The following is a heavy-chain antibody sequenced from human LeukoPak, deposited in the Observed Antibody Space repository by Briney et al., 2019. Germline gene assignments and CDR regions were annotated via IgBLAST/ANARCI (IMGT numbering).Heavy chain of an antibody. V-gene: IGHV4-39*07. CDR3: ARDADYDFWSGYYFDWFDP. J-gene: IGHJ5*02. CDR2: IYYSGST. Sequence: SETLSLTCTVSGGSISSSSYYWGWIRQPPGKGLEWIGSIYYSGSTYYNPSLKSRVTISVDTSKNQFSLKLSSVTAADTAVYYCARDADYDFWSGYYFDWFDPWGQGTLVTVSS. CDR1: GGSISSSSYY. D-gene: IGHD3-3*01.